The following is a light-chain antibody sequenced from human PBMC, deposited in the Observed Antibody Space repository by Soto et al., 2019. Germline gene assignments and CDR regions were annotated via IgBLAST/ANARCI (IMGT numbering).Light chain of an antibody. CDR2: GAS. V-gene: IGKV3-15*01. CDR3: QQYNNWPPT. J-gene: IGKJ1*01. Sequence: EIVMTQSPATLSVSPGERATISCRASQSVSSNLAWYQQKPGQAPRLLIYGASTRATGIPARFSGSGSGTEFTLTISSLQSEGFAVYYCQQYNNWPPTFGQGTKVEIK. CDR1: QSVSSN.